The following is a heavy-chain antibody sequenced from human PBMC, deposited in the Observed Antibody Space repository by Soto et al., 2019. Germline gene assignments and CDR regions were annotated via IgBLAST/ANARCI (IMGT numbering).Heavy chain of an antibody. J-gene: IGHJ6*02. D-gene: IGHD3-22*01. V-gene: IGHV4-31*03. Sequence: SETLSLTCTVSGGSISSGGYYWSWIRQHPGKGLEWIGYIYYSGSTYYNPSLKSRVTISVDTSKNQFSLKLSSVTAADTAVYYCARDIYYDSSGYYPGGMDVWGQGTTVTVSS. CDR3: ARDIYYDSSGYYPGGMDV. CDR1: GGSISSGGYY. CDR2: IYYSGST.